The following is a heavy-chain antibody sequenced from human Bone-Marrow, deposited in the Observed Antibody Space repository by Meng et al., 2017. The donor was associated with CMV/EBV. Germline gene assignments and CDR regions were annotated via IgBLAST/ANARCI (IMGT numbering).Heavy chain of an antibody. CDR1: GFTFDDYA. CDR2: ISSSSSYI. V-gene: IGHV3-21*06. CDR3: AREVAPTKGYGMDV. J-gene: IGHJ6*01. D-gene: IGHD5-12*01. Sequence: GGSLRLSCAASGFTFDDYAMHWVRQAPGKGLEWVSGISSSSSYIYYADSVKGRFTISRDNAKNSLFLQMNSLRAEDTAVYYCAREVAPTKGYGMDVWGQGTTVTVYS.